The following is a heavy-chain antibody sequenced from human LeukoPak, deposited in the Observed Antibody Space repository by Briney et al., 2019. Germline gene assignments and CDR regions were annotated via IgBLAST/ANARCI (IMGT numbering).Heavy chain of an antibody. CDR1: GYSISSGYY. CDR2: IYHSGST. CDR3: ARVGPGMGIDY. D-gene: IGHD7-27*01. V-gene: IGHV4-38-2*02. J-gene: IGHJ4*02. Sequence: PSETLSLTCTVSGYSISSGYYWGWIRQPPGKGLEWIGSIYHSGSTYYNPSLKSRVTISVDTSKNQFSLKLSSVTAADTAVYYCARVGPGMGIDYWGQGTLVTVSS.